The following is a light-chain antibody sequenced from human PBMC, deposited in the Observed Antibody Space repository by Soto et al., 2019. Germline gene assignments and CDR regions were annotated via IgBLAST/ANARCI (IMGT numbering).Light chain of an antibody. CDR3: QQRSNWPT. CDR2: GAS. Sequence: EIVLTQSPGTLAFSPGERATLSCRASQSVSSSYLAWYQQKPGQAPRLLIYGASSRATGIPARFSGSGSGTDFTLTISSLEPEDFAVYYCQQRSNWPTFGQGTKVDIK. V-gene: IGKV3D-20*02. CDR1: QSVSSSY. J-gene: IGKJ1*01.